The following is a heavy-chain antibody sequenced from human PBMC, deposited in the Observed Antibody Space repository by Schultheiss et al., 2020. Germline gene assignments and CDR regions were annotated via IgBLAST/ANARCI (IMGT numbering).Heavy chain of an antibody. CDR1: GGSFSLYS. CDR3: ARDFGGLAL. V-gene: IGHV4-59*01. J-gene: IGHJ6*02. Sequence: SETLSLTCTVSGGSFSLYSWSWIRQPPGKGLEWIGSIYYSGSTNYNPSLKSRVTISVDTSKNQFSLKLSSVTAADTAVYYCARDFGGLALWGQGTTVTVSS. CDR2: IYYSGST. D-gene: IGHD3-10*01.